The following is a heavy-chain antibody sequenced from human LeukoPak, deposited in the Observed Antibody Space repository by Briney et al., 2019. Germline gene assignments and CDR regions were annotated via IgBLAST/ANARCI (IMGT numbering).Heavy chain of an antibody. D-gene: IGHD2-2*01. Sequence: GESLKISCKGSGYSFTSYWIGWVRQMPGKGLEWMGIIYPGDSDTRYSPSFQGQVTISADKSISTAYLQWSSLKASDTAMYYCARGVVVVPAATARWFDPRGQGTLVTVSS. J-gene: IGHJ5*02. CDR3: ARGVVVVPAATARWFDP. CDR1: GYSFTSYW. CDR2: IYPGDSDT. V-gene: IGHV5-51*01.